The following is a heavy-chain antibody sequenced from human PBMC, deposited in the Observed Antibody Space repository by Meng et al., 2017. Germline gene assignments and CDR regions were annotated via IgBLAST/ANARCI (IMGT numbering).Heavy chain of an antibody. D-gene: IGHD4-17*01. J-gene: IGHJ6*02. CDR3: ARSEGATVTPGDYYYYGMDV. CDR2: ISSSSSYI. CDR1: GFTFSSYS. V-gene: IGHV3-21*01. Sequence: GESLKISCAASGFTFSSYSMNWVHQAPGKGLEWVSSISSSSSYIYYADSVKGRFTISRDNAKNSLYLQMNSLRAEDTAVYYCARSEGATVTPGDYYYYGMDVWGQGTTVTVSS.